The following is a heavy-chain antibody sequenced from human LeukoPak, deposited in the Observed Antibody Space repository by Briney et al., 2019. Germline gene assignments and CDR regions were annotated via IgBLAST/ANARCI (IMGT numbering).Heavy chain of an antibody. V-gene: IGHV4-39*01. CDR3: ARLRGGVQLWGD. CDR1: GGSITSNSYS. CDR2: LSHAGTN. D-gene: IGHD5-18*01. Sequence: SSETLSLTCTVSGGSITSNSYSWGWIRQPPGKGLQWIVTLSHAGTNYYNPSLKSRVTTPVDRSKDQFSLKLTSVTATDTAVYYCARLRGGVQLWGDWGQGTLVTVSS. J-gene: IGHJ4*02.